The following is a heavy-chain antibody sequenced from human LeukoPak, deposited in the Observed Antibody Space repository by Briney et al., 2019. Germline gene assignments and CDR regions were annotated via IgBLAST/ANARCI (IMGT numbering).Heavy chain of an antibody. V-gene: IGHV1-69*13. D-gene: IGHD3-22*01. CDR2: IIPIFGTA. CDR3: ASPEALSYYDSSGYYEFDY. Sequence: ASVKVSCKASGGTFSSYAISWVRQAPGQGLEWMGGIIPIFGTANYAQKFQGRVTITADESTSTAYMELSSLGSEDTAVYYCASPEALSYYDSSGYYEFDYWGQGTLVTVSS. J-gene: IGHJ4*02. CDR1: GGTFSSYA.